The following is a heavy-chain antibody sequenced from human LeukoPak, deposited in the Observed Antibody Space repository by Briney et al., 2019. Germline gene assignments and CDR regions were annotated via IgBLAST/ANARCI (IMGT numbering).Heavy chain of an antibody. J-gene: IGHJ6*03. CDR3: ARSLRVRGVPDYMDV. D-gene: IGHD3-10*01. V-gene: IGHV3-53*01. CDR1: GFTVSSNY. Sequence: GGSLRLSCAASGFTVSSNYMTWVRRAPGKGLEWVSVIHKNAITYYADTVKGRFTISRDNSKNMLYLQMNRLRAEDTAVYYCARSLRVRGVPDYMDVWGKGTTVIISS. CDR2: IHKNAIT.